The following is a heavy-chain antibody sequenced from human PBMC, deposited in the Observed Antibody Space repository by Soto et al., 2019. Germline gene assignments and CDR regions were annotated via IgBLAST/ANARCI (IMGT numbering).Heavy chain of an antibody. CDR2: IYPGDSDT. D-gene: IGHD3-10*01. Sequence: LGESLKISCKGSGYSFTSYWIGWXRQMPGKGLEWMGIIYPGDSDTRYSPSFQGQVTISADKSISTAYLQWSSLKASDTAMYYCAVLLLRFGESNKTYYYGMDVWGQGTTVTVS. J-gene: IGHJ6*02. CDR1: GYSFTSYW. V-gene: IGHV5-51*01. CDR3: AVLLLRFGESNKTYYYGMDV.